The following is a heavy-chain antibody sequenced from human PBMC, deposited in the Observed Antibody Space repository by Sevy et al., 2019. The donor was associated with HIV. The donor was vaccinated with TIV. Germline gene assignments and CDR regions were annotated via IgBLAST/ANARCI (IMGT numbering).Heavy chain of an antibody. CDR1: GFTFNYHF. CDR2: ISRASSYI. CDR3: ARGDYYGSLYYFDY. J-gene: IGHJ4*02. V-gene: IGHV3-21*01. D-gene: IGHD3-10*01. Sequence: GGSLRLSCAASGFTFNYHFMNWVRQVPGKGLEWVSYISRASSYINYSDSVKGRFTISRDNAKNLVFLEMNNLRPEDTAVYFCARGDYYGSLYYFDYWGQGTLVTVSS.